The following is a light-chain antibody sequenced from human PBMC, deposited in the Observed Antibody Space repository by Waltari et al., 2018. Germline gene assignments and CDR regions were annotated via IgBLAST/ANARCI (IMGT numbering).Light chain of an antibody. CDR2: DAS. J-gene: IGKJ4*01. Sequence: EIVLTQSPAALSLSPGESATLSCRASQTVDTYLAWYQQKPGQSPRLLIYDASNRATGLPSRFSGGVSGTDFTLTISSLEPEDFALYYCQQHSSWPLTFGGGTEVEIK. V-gene: IGKV3-11*01. CDR1: QTVDTY. CDR3: QQHSSWPLT.